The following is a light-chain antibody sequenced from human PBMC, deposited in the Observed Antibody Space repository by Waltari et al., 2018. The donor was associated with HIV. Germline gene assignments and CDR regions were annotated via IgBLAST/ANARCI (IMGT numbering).Light chain of an antibody. V-gene: IGLV2-8*01. Sequence: QSVLTQPPSASGSPGQSVTISCTGTSSDVGGYKYVSWYQQHPGKAPKLMIYEVSKRPSGVPDRFSGSKSGNTASLSISGLQAEDEADYYCCSSAGRDIFVFGTGTKVTVL. J-gene: IGLJ1*01. CDR3: CSSAGRDIFV. CDR2: EVS. CDR1: SSDVGGYKY.